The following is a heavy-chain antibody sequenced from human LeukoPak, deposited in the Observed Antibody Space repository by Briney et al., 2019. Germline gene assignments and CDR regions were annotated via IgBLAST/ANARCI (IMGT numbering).Heavy chain of an antibody. CDR1: GGTFSSYA. D-gene: IGHD6-19*01. CDR3: VTTTVNTAVAGY. CDR2: IIPILGIA. J-gene: IGHJ4*02. Sequence: GSSVKVSCKASGGTFSSYAISWVRQAPGQGLEWMGRIIPILGIAIYAQKFQGRVTITADKSTSTAYMELSSLRSEDTAVYYCVTTTVNTAVAGYWGQGTLVTVSS. V-gene: IGHV1-69*04.